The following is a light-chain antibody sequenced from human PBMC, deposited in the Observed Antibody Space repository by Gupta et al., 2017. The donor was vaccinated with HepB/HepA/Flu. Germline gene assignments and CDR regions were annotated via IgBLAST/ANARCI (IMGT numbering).Light chain of an antibody. Sequence: DIVMTQSPLSLPVTPGESASISCRSSQSLLQSNGNNYLDWFVQKPGQSPQLLIYLGSNRASGVPDRFSGSASGTDFTRKINRVEAEDVGVYDGMEYLQAPLTFGDGTKVEV. CDR2: LGS. J-gene: IGKJ4*01. CDR3: MEYLQAPLT. V-gene: IGKV2-28*01. CDR1: QSLLQSNGNNY.